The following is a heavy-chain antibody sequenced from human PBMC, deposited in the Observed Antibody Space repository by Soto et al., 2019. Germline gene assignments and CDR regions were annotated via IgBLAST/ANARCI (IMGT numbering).Heavy chain of an antibody. CDR2: INPSGGST. D-gene: IGHD3-22*01. CDR3: AREMLQSYYGSSGYAGMDV. V-gene: IGHV1-46*01. Sequence: ASVKVSCKASGYTFTSYYMHWVRQAPGQGLEWMGIINPSGGSTSYAQKFQGRVTMTRDTSTSTVYMELSSLRSEDTAVYYCAREMLQSYYGSSGYAGMDVWGQGTTVTVSS. CDR1: GYTFTSYY. J-gene: IGHJ6*02.